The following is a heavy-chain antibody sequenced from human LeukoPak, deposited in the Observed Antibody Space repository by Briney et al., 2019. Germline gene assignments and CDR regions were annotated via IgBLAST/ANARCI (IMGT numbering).Heavy chain of an antibody. V-gene: IGHV4-59*07. D-gene: IGHD1-26*01. CDR2: IFYTGRS. CDR3: ARYSGTYLLI. CDR1: SGSINTYY. J-gene: IGHJ4*02. Sequence: ASDTLSLTCTVSSGSINTYYWNWIRQPPGRGLEWLGYIFYTGRSSYNTSLKSRVTISLDTSMYHFSLNLSSMTAADTAVYYCARYSGTYLLIWGQGTQVTVSS.